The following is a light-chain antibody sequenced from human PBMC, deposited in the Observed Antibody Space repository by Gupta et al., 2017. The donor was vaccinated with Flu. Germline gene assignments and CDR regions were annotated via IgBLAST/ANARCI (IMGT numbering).Light chain of an antibody. CDR2: DAS. CDR3: QQRTNWPPGLT. J-gene: IGKJ4*01. V-gene: IGKV3-11*01. CDR1: RSISRY. Sequence: EIVLTQSPATLSLSPGERATLSCRASRSISRYLAWYQQKPGQAPRLLIYDASNRATGIPARFSGSGSGTDFTLTISSLDPEDFVVYYCQQRTNWPPGLTFGGGTKVEIK.